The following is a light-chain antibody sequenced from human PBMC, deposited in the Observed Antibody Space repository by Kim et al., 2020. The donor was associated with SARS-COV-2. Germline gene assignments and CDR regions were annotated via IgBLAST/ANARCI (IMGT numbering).Light chain of an antibody. CDR2: LNSDGSH. CDR3: QTWGTGIRV. Sequence: QPVLTQSPSASASLGASVKLTCTLSSGHSNYAIAWHQQQPEKGPRYLMKLNSDGSHSKGDGIPDHFSGSSSGAERYLTISSLQSEDEADYYCQTWGTGIRVFGGGTQLTVL. J-gene: IGLJ3*02. CDR1: SGHSNYA. V-gene: IGLV4-69*01.